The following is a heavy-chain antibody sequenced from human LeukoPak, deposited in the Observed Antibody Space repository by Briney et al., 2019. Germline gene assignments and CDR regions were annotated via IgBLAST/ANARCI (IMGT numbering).Heavy chain of an antibody. Sequence: ASVKVSCKASGYTFTSYGISWVRQAPGQGLEWMGWISAYNGNTNYAQKLQGRVTMTTDTSTSTAYMELRSLRSDDTAVYYCARDSVTGPDYGGHYYFGYWGQGTLVTVSS. V-gene: IGHV1-18*01. CDR2: ISAYNGNT. D-gene: IGHD4-23*01. CDR3: ARDSVTGPDYGGHYYFGY. J-gene: IGHJ4*02. CDR1: GYTFTSYG.